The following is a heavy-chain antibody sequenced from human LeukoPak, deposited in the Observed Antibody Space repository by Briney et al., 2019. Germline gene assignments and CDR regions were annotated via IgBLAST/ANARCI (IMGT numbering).Heavy chain of an antibody. J-gene: IGHJ4*02. Sequence: GGSLRLSCAASGFTFSSYSMNWVRQAPGKGLEWVSSISSSSSYIYYADSVKGRFTISRDNAKNSLYLQMNSLRAEDTAVYYCARELLHYYDSSERFDHWGQGTLVTVSS. CDR3: ARELLHYYDSSERFDH. V-gene: IGHV3-21*01. CDR1: GFTFSSYS. CDR2: ISSSSSYI. D-gene: IGHD3-22*01.